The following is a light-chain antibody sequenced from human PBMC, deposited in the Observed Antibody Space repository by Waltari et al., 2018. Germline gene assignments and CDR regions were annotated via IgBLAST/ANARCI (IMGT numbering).Light chain of an antibody. CDR3: QQYYSSPWT. CDR2: WAS. V-gene: IGKV4-1*01. Sequence: DIVMTQSPDSLAVSLGERATLQCQSSQSLFYSTYNQNYLAWYQQKPGQPPELLIYWASTRESGVPDRFSGSGSGTDFTLTISSLQAEDVAFYYCQQYYSSPWTFGQGTKVEVK. J-gene: IGKJ1*01. CDR1: QSLFYSTYNQNY.